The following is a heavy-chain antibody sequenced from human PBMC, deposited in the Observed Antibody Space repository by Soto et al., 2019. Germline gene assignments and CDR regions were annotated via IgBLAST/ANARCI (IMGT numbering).Heavy chain of an antibody. V-gene: IGHV4-34*01. J-gene: IGHJ4*02. Sequence: NPXETLSLTCAVDGWSFSGYYWSWIRQPPGKGLEWIGEINHSGSTNYNPSLKSRVTISVDTSKNQFSLKLSSVTAADTAVYYCARAVHIVVVTAHFDYWGQGTLVTVSS. CDR1: GWSFSGYY. CDR3: ARAVHIVVVTAHFDY. CDR2: INHSGST. D-gene: IGHD2-21*02.